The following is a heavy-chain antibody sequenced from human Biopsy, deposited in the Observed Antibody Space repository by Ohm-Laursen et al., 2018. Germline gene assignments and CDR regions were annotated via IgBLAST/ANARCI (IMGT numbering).Heavy chain of an antibody. D-gene: IGHD6-25*01. J-gene: IGHJ2*01. CDR3: ARRSAANWYFNL. V-gene: IGHV4-59*08. Sequence: SDTLSLTCTVSGGSISGYYWSWIRQPPGKGLEPIGYIYNTGDTTYNPSLQSRVTISLDTSNNQLSLRLRSVTAADAAVYYCARRSAANWYFNLWGRGTLVTVSS. CDR1: GGSISGYY. CDR2: IYNTGDT.